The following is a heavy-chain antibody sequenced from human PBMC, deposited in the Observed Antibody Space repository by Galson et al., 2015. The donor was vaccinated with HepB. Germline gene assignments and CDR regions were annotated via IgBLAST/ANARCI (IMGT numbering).Heavy chain of an antibody. V-gene: IGHV3-43*01. D-gene: IGHD2-15*01. J-gene: IGHJ6*02. CDR1: GFTFDDYT. Sequence: CAASGFTFDDYTMHWVRQAPGKGLEWVSLISWDGGSTYYADSVKGRFTISRDNSKNSLYLQMNSLRTEDTALYYCAKDIGYCSGGSCYTEGWYYGMDVWGQGTTVTVSS. CDR3: AKDIGYCSGGSCYTEGWYYGMDV. CDR2: ISWDGGST.